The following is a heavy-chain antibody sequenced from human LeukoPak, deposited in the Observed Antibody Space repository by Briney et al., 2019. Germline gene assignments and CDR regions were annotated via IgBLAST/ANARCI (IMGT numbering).Heavy chain of an antibody. CDR2: IYHSGNS. V-gene: IGHV4-38-2*02. Sequence: PSETLSLTCTVSGYSISSGYYWGWIRQPPGKGLEWIGIIYHSGNSYYNPSLKSRVTISVDTSKNEFSLRLSSVTAADTAVYYCARDVVAAPGTWDYWGQGTLVTVSS. D-gene: IGHD6-13*01. CDR3: ARDVVAAPGTWDY. CDR1: GYSISSGYY. J-gene: IGHJ4*02.